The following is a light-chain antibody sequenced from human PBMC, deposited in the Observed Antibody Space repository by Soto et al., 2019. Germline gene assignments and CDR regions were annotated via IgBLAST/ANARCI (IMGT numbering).Light chain of an antibody. CDR1: QSLLNRRGITA. J-gene: IGKJ4*01. V-gene: IGKV2-28*01. Sequence: DIVLTQSPLSLPVTPGEPASISCRSSQSLLNRRGITALGWNLQKPGHSPRLLIYLGSDRAPGVPDRFSGSGSGTDFTLKISRVEAEDVGIYYCMQALQTPLTFGGGTKVEIK. CDR3: MQALQTPLT. CDR2: LGS.